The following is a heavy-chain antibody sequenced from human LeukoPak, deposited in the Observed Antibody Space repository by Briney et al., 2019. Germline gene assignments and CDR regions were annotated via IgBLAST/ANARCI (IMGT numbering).Heavy chain of an antibody. Sequence: GGSLRLSCATSKFTFSKYAVSWVRQAPGKGLEWVSTISGSGDNTYYADSVKGRFTISRDNSKNTVYLQMNSLRAEDTGVYYCAKGPLIEVAGTTWDYWGQGTLVTVSS. CDR3: AKGPLIEVAGTTWDY. CDR2: ISGSGDNT. V-gene: IGHV3-23*01. D-gene: IGHD6-19*01. CDR1: KFTFSKYA. J-gene: IGHJ4*02.